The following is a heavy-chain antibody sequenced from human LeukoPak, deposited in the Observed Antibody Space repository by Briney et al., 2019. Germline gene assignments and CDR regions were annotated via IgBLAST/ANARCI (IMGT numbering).Heavy chain of an antibody. D-gene: IGHD3-22*01. CDR1: GFTFSSYW. J-gene: IGHJ4*02. CDR2: INTDGSST. CDR3: ARHEDYYDSSGYYSCLDY. V-gene: IGHV3-74*01. Sequence: GESLRLSCAASGFTFSSYWMHWVRQAPGKGLVWVSRINTDGSSTSYADSVKGRFTISRDNAKKTLYLQMNSLRAEDTAVYYCARHEDYYDSSGYYSCLDYWGQGTLVTVSP.